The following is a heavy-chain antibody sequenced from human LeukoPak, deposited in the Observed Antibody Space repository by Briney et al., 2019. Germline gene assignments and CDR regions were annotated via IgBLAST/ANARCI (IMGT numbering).Heavy chain of an antibody. CDR1: TFTFSDYS. D-gene: IGHD3-10*01. J-gene: IGHJ5*02. Sequence: PGGSLRLSCAASTFTFSDYSMNWVRQAPGKGLEWVSYISSSSNTIFYAESVKGRFTISRDNAKNSLYLQMNSLRVEDTAVYYCARDRFPYGSGSGWFDPWGQGNLVTVSS. CDR3: ARDRFPYGSGSGWFDP. V-gene: IGHV3-48*01. CDR2: ISSSSNTI.